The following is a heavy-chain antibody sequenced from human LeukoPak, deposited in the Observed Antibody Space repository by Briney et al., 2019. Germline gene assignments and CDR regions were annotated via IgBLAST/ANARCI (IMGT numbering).Heavy chain of an antibody. Sequence: GGSLRLSCVVSGFTFNRCWMNWVRQAPGKGLEWVAHINPDGRNTYYVDSVKGRFTISRDNAQNSMYLQMNSLRVEDTAVYYCTSWGDTTAEYFQRWGQGTLVTVSS. CDR3: TSWGDTTAEYFQR. CDR2: INPDGRNT. D-gene: IGHD2-21*02. V-gene: IGHV3-7*01. CDR1: GFTFNRCW. J-gene: IGHJ1*01.